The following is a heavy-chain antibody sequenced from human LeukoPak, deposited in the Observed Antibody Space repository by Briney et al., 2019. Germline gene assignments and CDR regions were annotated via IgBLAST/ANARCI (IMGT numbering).Heavy chain of an antibody. J-gene: IGHJ3*02. CDR3: AKDRPRGGSDAFDI. CDR1: GFTFSSYA. Sequence: GGSLRLSCAASGFTFSSYAMHWVRQAPGKGLEWVAVISYDGSNKYYADSVKGRFTISRDNSKNTLYLQMNSLRAEDTAVYYCAKDRPRGGSDAFDIWGQGTMVTVSS. D-gene: IGHD3-16*01. V-gene: IGHV3-30-3*01. CDR2: ISYDGSNK.